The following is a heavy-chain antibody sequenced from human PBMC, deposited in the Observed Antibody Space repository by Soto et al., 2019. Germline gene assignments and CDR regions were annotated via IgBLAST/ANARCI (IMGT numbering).Heavy chain of an antibody. CDR1: GGSISSGGYY. CDR3: ARLPNSVYIAVAGKGSFDY. CDR2: IYYSGST. D-gene: IGHD6-19*01. V-gene: IGHV4-31*03. J-gene: IGHJ4*02. Sequence: SETLSLTCTVSGGSISSGGYYWSWIRQHPGKGLEWIGYIYYSGSTYYNPSLKSRITISVDTSKNQFSLKLSSVTAADTAVYYCARLPNSVYIAVAGKGSFDYWGQGTLVTVSS.